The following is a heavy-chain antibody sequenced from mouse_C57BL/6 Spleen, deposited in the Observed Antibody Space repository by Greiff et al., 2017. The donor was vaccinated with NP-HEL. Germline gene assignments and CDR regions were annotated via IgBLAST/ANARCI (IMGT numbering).Heavy chain of an antibody. CDR2: IDPSDSET. D-gene: IGHD2-5*01. J-gene: IGHJ3*01. Sequence: QVQLKQPGAELVRPGSSVKLSCKASGYSFTSYWMHWVKQRPIQGLEWIGNIDPSDSETHYNQKFKDKATLTVDKSSSTAYMQLSSLTSEDSAVYYCARAYYSNYEGGLAYWGQGTLVTVSA. CDR1: GYSFTSYW. V-gene: IGHV1-52*01. CDR3: ARAYYSNYEGGLAY.